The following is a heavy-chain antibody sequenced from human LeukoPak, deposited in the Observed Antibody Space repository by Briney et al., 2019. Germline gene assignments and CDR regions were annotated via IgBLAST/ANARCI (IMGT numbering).Heavy chain of an antibody. CDR3: ARALAVAGAPNY. D-gene: IGHD6-19*01. CDR1: GFPFSSYE. V-gene: IGHV3-30*04. J-gene: IGHJ4*02. CDR2: ISYDGSDK. Sequence: GGSLRLSCAASGFPFSSYEMHWVRQAPGKGLEGVAVISYDGSDKYYADSVKGRFTISRDNSKNTLYLQMNSLRADDTAVYYCARALAVAGAPNYWGQGTLVTVSS.